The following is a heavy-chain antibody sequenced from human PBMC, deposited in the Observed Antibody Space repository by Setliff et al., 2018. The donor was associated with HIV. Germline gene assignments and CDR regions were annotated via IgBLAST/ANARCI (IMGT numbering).Heavy chain of an antibody. J-gene: IGHJ6*03. V-gene: IGHV3-21*01. Sequence: GGSLRLSCAASGFTFSRYSMNWFRQAPGKGLEWVSSISSSSSYIYHADSVKGRFTISRDNAKNSLYLQMNSLRAEDTAVFYCARDFLGDGYMDVWGKGTTVTVSS. CDR1: GFTFSRYS. CDR2: ISSSSSYI. D-gene: IGHD3-16*01. CDR3: ARDFLGDGYMDV.